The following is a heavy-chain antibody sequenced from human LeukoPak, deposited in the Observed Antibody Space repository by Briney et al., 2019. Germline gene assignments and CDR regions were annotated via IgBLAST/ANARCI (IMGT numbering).Heavy chain of an antibody. Sequence: GGSVRLSCEASGFTFSAYAMTWVRQAPGKGLEWVSSIGSDNKAHYSESVKGRFAISRDNSKNILFLHLNSLRAEDTALYYCARDLHYYMAMDVWGQGTTVTLSS. J-gene: IGHJ6*02. CDR1: GFTFSAYA. CDR2: IGSDNKA. D-gene: IGHD1-26*01. CDR3: ARDLHYYMAMDV. V-gene: IGHV3-23*01.